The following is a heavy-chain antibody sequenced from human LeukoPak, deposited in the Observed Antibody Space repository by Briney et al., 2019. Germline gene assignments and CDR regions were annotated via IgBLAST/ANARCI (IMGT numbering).Heavy chain of an antibody. Sequence: PAGSLRLSCAASGFTFSAFVMHWVRQAPGKGLEWVAVISYDETDEYYAESVKGRFTISRDNPKNTLYLQMNNLKPEDTAVYYCARDAPGIKVAGHCDFWGQGTLVTVSS. CDR3: ARDAPGIKVAGHCDF. CDR1: GFTFSAFV. J-gene: IGHJ4*02. CDR2: ISYDETDE. D-gene: IGHD6-19*01. V-gene: IGHV3-30-3*01.